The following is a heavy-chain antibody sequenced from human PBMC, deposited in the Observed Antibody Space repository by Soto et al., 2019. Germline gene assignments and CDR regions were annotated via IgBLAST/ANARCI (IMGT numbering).Heavy chain of an antibody. D-gene: IGHD6-13*01. CDR3: ARGWDSSLTLWYFDY. J-gene: IGHJ4*02. CDR2: ISGYNGKT. V-gene: IGHV1-18*01. CDR1: GYTFTSYG. Sequence: ASLKVSCKASGYTFTSYGISWVRQAPGQGLEWVGWISGYNGKTNYAQKLQGRVTMTTDTSTSTAYMELRSLTSDDTAVYYCARGWDSSLTLWYFDYWGQGTLVTVSS.